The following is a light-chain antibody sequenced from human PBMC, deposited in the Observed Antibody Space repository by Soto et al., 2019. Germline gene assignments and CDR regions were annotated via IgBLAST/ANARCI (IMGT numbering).Light chain of an antibody. V-gene: IGLV2-14*01. CDR2: EVR. J-gene: IGLJ3*02. CDR3: TSYTISTTWV. CDR1: RTDVGGYNF. Sequence: QSALTQPASVSGSPGQSITISCTGTRTDVGGYNFVSWYQQHPGKVPKLLIYEVRNRPSGVSNRFSGSKSGNTASLTISGLQAEDEADYYCTSYTISTTWVFGGGTKLTVL.